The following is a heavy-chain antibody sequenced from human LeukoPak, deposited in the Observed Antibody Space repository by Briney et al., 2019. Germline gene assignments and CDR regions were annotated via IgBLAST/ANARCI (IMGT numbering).Heavy chain of an antibody. CDR2: IWYDGSNK. CDR1: GFTFSSYG. J-gene: IGHJ6*02. D-gene: IGHD2-21*02. CDR3: ARDQNIVVVTASYYYGMDV. V-gene: IGHV3-33*01. Sequence: GGSLRLSCAASGFTFSSYGMHCVRQAPGKGLEWVAVIWYDGSNKYYADSVKGRFTISRDNSKNTLYLQMNSLRAEDTAAYYCARDQNIVVVTASYYYGMDVWGQGTTVTVSS.